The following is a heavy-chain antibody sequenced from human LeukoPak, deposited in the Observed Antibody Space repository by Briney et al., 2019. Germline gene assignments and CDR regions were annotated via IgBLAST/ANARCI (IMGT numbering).Heavy chain of an antibody. Sequence: PSETLSLTCTVSGGSISSYYWSWIRQPPGKGLEWIGYIYYSGSTNYNPSLKSRVTISVDTSKNQFSLKLSSVTAADTAVYYCARDKGSAWELGAFDIWGQGTMVTVSS. J-gene: IGHJ3*02. D-gene: IGHD1-26*01. CDR1: GGSISSYY. CDR3: ARDKGSAWELGAFDI. V-gene: IGHV4-59*01. CDR2: IYYSGST.